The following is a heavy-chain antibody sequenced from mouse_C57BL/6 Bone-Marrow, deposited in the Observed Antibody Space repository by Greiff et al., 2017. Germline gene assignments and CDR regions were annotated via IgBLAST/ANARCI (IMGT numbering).Heavy chain of an antibody. CDR1: GYTFTDYE. D-gene: IGHD1-1*01. Sequence: QVQLQQSGAELVRPGASVTLSCKASGYTFTDYEMHWVKQTPVHGLEWIGALDPETGGTATNQKFKGKAILTADKSSRTAYLELRSLTSEDSAVYYCTRKCYYYGSSFGYWGQGTLVTVSA. CDR3: TRKCYYYGSSFGY. V-gene: IGHV1-15*01. CDR2: LDPETGGT. J-gene: IGHJ3*01.